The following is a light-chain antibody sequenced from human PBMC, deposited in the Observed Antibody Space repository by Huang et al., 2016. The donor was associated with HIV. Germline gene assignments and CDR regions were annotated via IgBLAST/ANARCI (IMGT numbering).Light chain of an antibody. J-gene: IGKJ1*01. V-gene: IGKV1-39*01. Sequence: DIQMTQSPPSLSASVGVRVTFTCRANQNITKSLNWYQQKPGKAPKLLIYTASTLESGVPSRCSGSGSGSRFTLTIVNLQPEDFATYYCQQSFSVPRTFG. CDR1: QNITKS. CDR3: QQSFSVPRT. CDR2: TAS.